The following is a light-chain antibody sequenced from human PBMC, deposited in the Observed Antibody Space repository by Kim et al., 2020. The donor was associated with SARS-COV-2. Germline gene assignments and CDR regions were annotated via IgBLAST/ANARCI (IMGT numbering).Light chain of an antibody. CDR3: QQYDAYPLT. J-gene: IGKJ4*01. CDR1: QSIHNR. V-gene: IGKV1-5*03. CDR2: KAS. Sequence: DIQMTQSPSTLSASVGDRVTITCRASQSIHNRLAWYQQKPGKAPKFLLYKASTLETGVPSRFSGSGSGTEFTLTISSLQPDDFTIYYCQQYDAYPLTFGGGTKLEI.